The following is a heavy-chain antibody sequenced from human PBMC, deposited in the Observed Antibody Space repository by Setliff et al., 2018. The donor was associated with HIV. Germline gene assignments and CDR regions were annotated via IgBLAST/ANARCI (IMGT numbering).Heavy chain of an antibody. J-gene: IGHJ4*02. V-gene: IGHV3-53*01. CDR1: GFAVSSNY. D-gene: IGHD6-13*01. CDR2: IYSGGST. CDR3: ARSRAAGFDY. Sequence: GGSLRLSCAASGFAVSSNYMSWVRQAPGKGLEWVSVIYSGGSTFYADSVKGRFTISRDNSKNTLYLQMNSLRAEDTAVYYCARSRAAGFDYWGQGTLVTVSS.